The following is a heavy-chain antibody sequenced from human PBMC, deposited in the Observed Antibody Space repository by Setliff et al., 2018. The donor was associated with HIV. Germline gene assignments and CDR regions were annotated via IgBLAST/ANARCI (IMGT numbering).Heavy chain of an antibody. D-gene: IGHD2-2*01. V-gene: IGHV4-39*01. CDR3: AKLLPAADMAREIDS. CDR2: IFNDGRT. J-gene: IGHJ4*02. CDR1: GGFISSSSYY. Sequence: SETLSLTCTVSGGFISSSSYYWGWIRQPPGKGLEWIGSIFNDGRTYYNPSLKSRITIPMDTSTNQFSLKLSSVTAADTAVYYCAKLLPAADMAREIDSWGQGTQVTVSS.